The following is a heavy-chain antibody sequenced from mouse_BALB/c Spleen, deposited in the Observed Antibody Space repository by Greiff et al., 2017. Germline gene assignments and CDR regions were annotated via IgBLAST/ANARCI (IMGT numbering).Heavy chain of an antibody. Sequence: QVQLQQSGAELVKPGAPVKLSCKASGYTFTSYWMNWVKQRPGRGLEWIGRIDPSDSETHYNQKFKDKATLTVDKSSSTAYIQLSSLTSEDSAVYYCARGAVYGSSSFDYWGQGTTLTVSS. CDR3: ARGAVYGSSSFDY. CDR1: GYTFTSYW. V-gene: IGHV1-69*02. D-gene: IGHD1-1*01. J-gene: IGHJ2*01. CDR2: IDPSDSET.